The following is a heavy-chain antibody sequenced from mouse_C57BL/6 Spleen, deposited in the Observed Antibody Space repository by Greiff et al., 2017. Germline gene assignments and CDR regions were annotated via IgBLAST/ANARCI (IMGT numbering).Heavy chain of an antibody. V-gene: IGHV1-15*01. D-gene: IGHD1-1*01. CDR2: IDPETGGT. Sequence: QVQLQQSGAELVRPGASVTLSCKASGYTFTDYEMHWVKQTPVHGLEWIGAIDPETGGTAYNPKFKGKAILTADKSSSTAYMGRHSLTSEDSAVYYCTGRGVITTVVADYWGQGTTLTVSS. J-gene: IGHJ2*01. CDR3: TGRGVITTVVADY. CDR1: GYTFTDYE.